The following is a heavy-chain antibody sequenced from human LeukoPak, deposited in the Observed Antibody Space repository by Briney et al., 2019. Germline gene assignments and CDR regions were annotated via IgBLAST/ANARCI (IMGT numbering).Heavy chain of an antibody. Sequence: GGSLRLSCVGSGFTFSSLGMHWVRQAPGKGLEWVSVIGYDGSNKDYADSVKGRFTFSRDNSKNTMYLQMNSLTVEDTAVYYCAREYGAFDIWGQGTMVTVSS. J-gene: IGHJ3*02. V-gene: IGHV3-33*01. CDR2: IGYDGSNK. CDR1: GFTFSSLG. CDR3: AREYGAFDI. D-gene: IGHD2-8*01.